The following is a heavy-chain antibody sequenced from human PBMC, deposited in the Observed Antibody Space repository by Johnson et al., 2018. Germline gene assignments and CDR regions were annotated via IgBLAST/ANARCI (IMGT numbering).Heavy chain of an antibody. D-gene: IGHD3-10*01. CDR2: INHRGSI. CDR1: GGSFNDYY. Sequence: QVQLQQWGAGLLKPSETLSLTCGVYGGSFNDYYWTWIRQPPGKGLEWIGEINHRGSINYSPSLKSRVTMSVDRWKNQFSLKWTSVTAVDTATYYCARETGHSINYYYGMDVWGQGTTGIVSS. J-gene: IGHJ6*02. CDR3: ARETGHSINYYYGMDV. V-gene: IGHV4-34*01.